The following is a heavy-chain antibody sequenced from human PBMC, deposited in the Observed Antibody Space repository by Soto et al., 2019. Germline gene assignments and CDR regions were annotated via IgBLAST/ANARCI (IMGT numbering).Heavy chain of an antibody. CDR2: IYWDDDK. CDR3: THRTIQVYGIDV. CDR1: GFSLSTSGVG. D-gene: IGHD5-18*01. Sequence: QITLKESGPTLVKPTQTLTLTCTFSGFSLSTSGVGVGWIRQPPGKALEWLALIYWDDDKRYSPSLRSRLTITKDTYKHQVVLTVANMDTVDTATYDCTHRTIQVYGIDVCGQGTTVTVSS. J-gene: IGHJ6*02. V-gene: IGHV2-5*02.